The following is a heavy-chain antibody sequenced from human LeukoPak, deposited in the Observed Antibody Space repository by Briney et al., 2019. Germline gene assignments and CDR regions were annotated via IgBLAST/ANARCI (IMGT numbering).Heavy chain of an antibody. CDR3: ARGRDGDY. CDR2: INYSGNT. J-gene: IGHJ4*02. CDR1: GGSISSSTYY. V-gene: IGHV4-39*07. D-gene: IGHD5-24*01. Sequence: SETLSLTCTVSGGSISSSTYYWVWIRQPPGKGLEWIGSINYSGNTYYNPSVKSRVTISVDTSKNQFSLKVSSVTAADTAVYYCARGRDGDYWGQGTLVTVSS.